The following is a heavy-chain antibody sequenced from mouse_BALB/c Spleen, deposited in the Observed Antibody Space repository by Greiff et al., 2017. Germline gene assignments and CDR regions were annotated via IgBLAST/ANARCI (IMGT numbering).Heavy chain of an antibody. CDR3: ARDGYYEWFAY. J-gene: IGHJ3*01. CDR2: IDPYIVGT. Sequence: VQLKESGPELVKPGASVKVSCKASGYSFTDYNMYWVKQRHGKSLEWIGYIDPYIVGTSYNQKFKGKATLTVDKSSSTAFMHLNSMTSEDSAVYYSARDGYYEWFAYWGQGTLVTVAA. D-gene: IGHD2-3*01. CDR1: GYSFTDYN. V-gene: IGHV1S135*01.